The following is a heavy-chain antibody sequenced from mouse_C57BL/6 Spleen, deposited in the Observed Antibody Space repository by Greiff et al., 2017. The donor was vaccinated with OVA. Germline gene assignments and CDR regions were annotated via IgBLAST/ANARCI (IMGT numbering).Heavy chain of an antibody. V-gene: IGHV1-50*01. Sequence: QVQLQQPGAELVKPGASVKLSCKASGYTFTSYRMQWVKQRPGQGLEWIGEIDPSDSYTNYNQKFKGKATLTVDTSSSTAYMQLSSLTSEDSAVYYCARRGYDDGDAMDYWGQGTSVTVSS. CDR3: ARRGYDDGDAMDY. CDR2: IDPSDSYT. J-gene: IGHJ4*01. D-gene: IGHD2-2*01. CDR1: GYTFTSYR.